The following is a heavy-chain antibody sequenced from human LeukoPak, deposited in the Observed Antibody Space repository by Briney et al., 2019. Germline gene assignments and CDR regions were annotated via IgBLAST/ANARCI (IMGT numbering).Heavy chain of an antibody. V-gene: IGHV4-34*01. J-gene: IGHJ5*02. CDR3: ARGGIRVVVVPAAIRGWFDP. CDR2: INDSGST. Sequence: AETLSLTCAVYGGSFSSYYWSWVRQPPGKGLEWIGEINDSGSTNYNPSLKSRVTISVDTSKNQFSLKLSSVTAADTAVYYCARGGIRVVVVPAAIRGWFDPWGQGTLVTVSP. D-gene: IGHD2-2*02. CDR1: GGSFSSYY.